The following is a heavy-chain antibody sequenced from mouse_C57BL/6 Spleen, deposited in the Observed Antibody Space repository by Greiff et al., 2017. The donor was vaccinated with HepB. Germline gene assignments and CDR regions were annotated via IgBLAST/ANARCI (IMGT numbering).Heavy chain of an antibody. D-gene: IGHD1-1*01. Sequence: VQLQQPGAELVKPGASVKLSCKASGYTFTSYWMHWVKQRPGRGLEWIGRIDPNSGGTKYNEKFKSKATLTVDKPSSTAYMPLSSLPSEDSAVYYCEREEAKYYGSSYVWFAYWGQGTLVTVSA. CDR2: IDPNSGGT. J-gene: IGHJ3*01. CDR1: GYTFTSYW. V-gene: IGHV1-72*01. CDR3: EREEAKYYGSSYVWFAY.